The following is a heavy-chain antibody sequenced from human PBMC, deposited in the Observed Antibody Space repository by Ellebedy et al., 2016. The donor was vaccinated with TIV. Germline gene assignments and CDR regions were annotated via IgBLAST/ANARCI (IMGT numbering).Heavy chain of an antibody. D-gene: IGHD2-15*01. CDR3: ASIVVVVFGSTSIDV. CDR1: GGTFSSYA. J-gene: IGHJ6*02. V-gene: IGHV1-69*13. Sequence: ASVKVSCKASGGTFSSYAISWVRQAPGQGLEWMGGIIPIFGTANYAQKFQGRVTITADESTSTAYMELSSLRSEDTAVYYCASIVVVVFGSTSIDVWGQGTTVTVSS. CDR2: IIPIFGTA.